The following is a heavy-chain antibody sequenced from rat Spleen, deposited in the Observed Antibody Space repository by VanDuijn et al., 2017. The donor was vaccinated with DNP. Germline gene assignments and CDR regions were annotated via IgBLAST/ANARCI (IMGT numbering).Heavy chain of an antibody. J-gene: IGHJ2*01. CDR2: ITTSGGSI. Sequence: EVQLVESGGGLVQPGRSLKLSCEASGFTFSSFPMAWVRQAPTKGLEWVATITTSGGSIFYRDSVKGRFTISRDNAKNTLYLQMNSLRSEDTATYYCASNNYFDYWGQGVMVTVSS. CDR3: ASNNYFDY. V-gene: IGHV5-46*01. CDR1: GFTFSSFP.